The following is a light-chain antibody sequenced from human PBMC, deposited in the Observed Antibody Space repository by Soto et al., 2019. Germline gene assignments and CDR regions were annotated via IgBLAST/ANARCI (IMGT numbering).Light chain of an antibody. CDR1: QTLNRSPY. Sequence: VCTPSPCPLPLSPGERATLSCRASQTLNRSPYLAWYQQRPGQAPRLLIYNTYTRATGIPDRFSGSGSGTDFTLTSIGLEPEDFAVYYCQQYVSSIFGQGTRLEIK. V-gene: IGKV3-20*01. CDR2: NTY. J-gene: IGKJ5*01. CDR3: QQYVSSI.